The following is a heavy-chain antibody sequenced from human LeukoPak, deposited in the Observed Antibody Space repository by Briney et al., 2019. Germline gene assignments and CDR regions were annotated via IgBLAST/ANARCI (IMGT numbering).Heavy chain of an antibody. J-gene: IGHJ4*02. D-gene: IGHD3-10*01. Sequence: PGGSLRLSCAASGFPFSNAWMNWVRQAPGKWLEWVGRIKTKSDGGTTDYAAPVKGRFTISRDDSKNTLYLQINSLKIEDTPVYYCATDRPWRGVYWGQGTLVTVS. CDR1: GFPFSNAW. CDR3: ATDRPWRGVY. V-gene: IGHV3-15*01. CDR2: IKTKSDGGTT.